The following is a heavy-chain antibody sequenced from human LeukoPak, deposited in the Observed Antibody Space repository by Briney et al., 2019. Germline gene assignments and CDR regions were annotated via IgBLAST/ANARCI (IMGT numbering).Heavy chain of an antibody. D-gene: IGHD1-26*01. CDR1: GFTFSSYS. J-gene: IGHJ4*02. CDR3: AKDWDY. CDR2: ISYRSSIV. Sequence: SGGSLRLSCAASGFTFSSYSMNWVRQAPGKGLEWVSYISYRSSIVYYADSVKGRFTISRDNAKNALYLQMHSLRAEDTAVYYCAKDWDYWGQGTLVTVSS. V-gene: IGHV3-48*04.